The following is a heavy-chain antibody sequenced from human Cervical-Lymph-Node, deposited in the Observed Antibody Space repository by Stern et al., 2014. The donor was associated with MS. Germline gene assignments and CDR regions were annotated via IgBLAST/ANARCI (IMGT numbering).Heavy chain of an antibody. CDR1: GGTFSSYE. CDR3: ARAYTYYSNSAGY. CDR2: IIPTFDTP. D-gene: IGHD3-10*01. J-gene: IGHJ4*02. Sequence: VQLVESGAEVKKPGSSVKVSCKASGGTFSSYEITWVRQAPGLGLEWMGGIIPTFDTPTYAQKFQDRVTISADESTRTAYMELSSLKSEDTAIYFCARAYTYYSNSAGYWGQGTLVTVSS. V-gene: IGHV1-69*01.